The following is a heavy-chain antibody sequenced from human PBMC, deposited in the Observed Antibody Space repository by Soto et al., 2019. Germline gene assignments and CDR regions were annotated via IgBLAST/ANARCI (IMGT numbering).Heavy chain of an antibody. D-gene: IGHD2-21*01. V-gene: IGHV1-18*01. CDR2: IRVNNGDT. Sequence: GASVKVSCKASGYTFTNSGFSWVRQAPGQGLEWVGWIRVNNGDTHYAQKLQGRVTMTRDTSTTTVYMELNSLRSEDTGVYYCAREVEIPNGWFDPWGQGTLVTVSS. J-gene: IGHJ5*02. CDR1: GYTFTNSG. CDR3: AREVEIPNGWFDP.